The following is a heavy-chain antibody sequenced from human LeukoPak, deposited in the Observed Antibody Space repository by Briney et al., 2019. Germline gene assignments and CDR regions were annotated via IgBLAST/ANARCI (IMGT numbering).Heavy chain of an antibody. D-gene: IGHD4-11*01. V-gene: IGHV3-33*01. CDR1: GFIFSHHG. J-gene: IGHJ4*01. CDR3: ARDAQRGFDYSNSLKN. Sequence: PGGSLRLSCAASGFIFSHHGMHWVRQAPGKGPEWVAVIWSDATNRFYAESVKGRFTISRDNSQNTVFLQMNSLRVKDTAIYYCARDAQRGFDYSNSLKNWGHGTLVTVSS. CDR2: IWSDATNR.